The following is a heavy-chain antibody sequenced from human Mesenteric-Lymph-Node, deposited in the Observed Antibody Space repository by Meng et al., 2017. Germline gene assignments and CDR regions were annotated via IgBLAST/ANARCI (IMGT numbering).Heavy chain of an antibody. CDR1: GFTFGDYA. Sequence: GESLKISCTASGFTFGDYAMSWFRQAPGKGLEWVGFIRSKAYGGTTEYAASVKGRFTISRDDSKSIAYLQMNSLKTEDTAVYYCTRENYDYVWGARGDYYGMDVWGQGTTVTVSS. CDR3: TRENYDYVWGARGDYYGMDV. CDR2: IRSKAYGGTT. J-gene: IGHJ6*02. V-gene: IGHV3-49*03. D-gene: IGHD3-16*01.